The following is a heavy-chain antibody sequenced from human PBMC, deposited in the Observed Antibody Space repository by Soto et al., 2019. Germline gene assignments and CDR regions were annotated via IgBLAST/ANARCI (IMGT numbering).Heavy chain of an antibody. V-gene: IGHV3-33*06. Sequence: PGGSLILSCAASGFTFSSYFMHWVRQAPGKGLEWVAVIWYDGSNKYYADSVKGRFTISRDNSKNTLYLQMNSLRAEDTAVYYCAKRRRAGRDVFDIWAKGTMVTVSS. D-gene: IGHD2-15*01. J-gene: IGHJ3*02. CDR2: IWYDGSNK. CDR3: AKRRRAGRDVFDI. CDR1: GFTFSSYF.